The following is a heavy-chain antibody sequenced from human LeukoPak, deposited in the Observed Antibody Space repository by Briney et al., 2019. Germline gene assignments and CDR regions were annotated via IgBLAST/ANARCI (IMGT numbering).Heavy chain of an antibody. Sequence: GGSLRLSCAASGFAVSSNYMSWVRQAPGKGLEWVSVSYTGGNTHYADSVKGRFTLSRDNSKNTVYLQMNSLRVEDTAMYYCASISDLLYYFDSWGQGTLVTVSS. CDR3: ASISDLLYYFDS. CDR1: GFAVSSNY. V-gene: IGHV3-66*01. J-gene: IGHJ4*02. CDR2: SYTGGNT.